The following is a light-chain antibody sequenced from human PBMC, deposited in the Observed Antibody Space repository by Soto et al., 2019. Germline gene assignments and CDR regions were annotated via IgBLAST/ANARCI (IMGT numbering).Light chain of an antibody. J-gene: IGKJ1*01. V-gene: IGKV1-5*01. CDR1: QSISSW. Sequence: DIQMTQSPXALSASVGDRATITCRASQSISSWLAWYQQKPGKAPKLLIYDASTLQSGVPSRYSGSGSGTEFTLTISSLQPGDFATYYCQHYNTYPWTFGQGTKVDIK. CDR3: QHYNTYPWT. CDR2: DAS.